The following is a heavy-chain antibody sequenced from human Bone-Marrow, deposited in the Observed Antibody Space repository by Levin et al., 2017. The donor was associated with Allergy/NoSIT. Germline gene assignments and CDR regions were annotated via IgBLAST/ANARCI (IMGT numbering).Heavy chain of an antibody. J-gene: IGHJ5*02. CDR2: ISAYNITP. CDR3: ARDRGDSYDFWSGYHRFDP. V-gene: IGHV1-18*01. Sequence: GESLKISCKASGYTFTSYAMTWVRQAPGQGLEWLGWISAYNITPKYAQKFQGRVTMTTDTSTGTAYMELRSLQSDDTAVYYCARDRGDSYDFWSGYHRFDPWGQGTLVTVSS. D-gene: IGHD3-3*01. CDR1: GYTFTSYA.